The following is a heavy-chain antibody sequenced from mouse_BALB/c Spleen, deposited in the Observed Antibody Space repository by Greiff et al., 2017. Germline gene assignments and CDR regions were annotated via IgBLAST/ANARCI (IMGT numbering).Heavy chain of an antibody. CDR1: GFNIKDTY. CDR3: ASPSTMITTHAMDY. J-gene: IGHJ4*01. CDR2: IDPANGNT. V-gene: IGHV14-3*02. D-gene: IGHD2-4*01. Sequence: VHAKQSGAELVKPGASVKLSCTASGFNIKDTYMHWVKQRPEQGLEWIGRIDPANGNTKYDPKFQGKATITADTSSNTAYLQLSSLTSEDTAVYYCASPSTMITTHAMDYWGQGTSDTVSS.